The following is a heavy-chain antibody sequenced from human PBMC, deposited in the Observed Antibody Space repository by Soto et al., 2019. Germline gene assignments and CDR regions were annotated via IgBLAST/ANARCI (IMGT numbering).Heavy chain of an antibody. Sequence: QVQLVQSGAEVKKPGASVKVSCKASGYTFTSYYMHWVRQAPGQGLEWMGWINPDSGVTYYAHKFQDRVAMTRDTSISTAYMGLSRLTSDDPAVYYCAKDRGIRDVWGQGTTVIVSS. CDR2: INPDSGVT. D-gene: IGHD3-10*01. J-gene: IGHJ6*02. CDR3: AKDRGIRDV. CDR1: GYTFTSYY. V-gene: IGHV1-2*02.